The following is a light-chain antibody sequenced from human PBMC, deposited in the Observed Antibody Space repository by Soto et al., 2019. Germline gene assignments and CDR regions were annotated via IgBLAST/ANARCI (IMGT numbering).Light chain of an antibody. CDR3: QQYESFPRT. CDR2: KAS. CDR1: QSINNW. Sequence: DIQMTQSPSTLSASVGDRVTITCRASQSINNWLAWYQQKPGKAPKLFIFKASTLESGVPSRFSGSGSGTEFTLSISSLQPDGFATYFCQQYESFPRTFGQGTKVDIK. J-gene: IGKJ1*01. V-gene: IGKV1-5*03.